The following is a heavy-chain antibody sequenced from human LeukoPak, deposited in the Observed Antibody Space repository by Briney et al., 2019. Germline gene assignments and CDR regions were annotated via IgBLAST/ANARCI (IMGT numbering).Heavy chain of an antibody. CDR1: GFTFSSYG. Sequence: GGSLRLSCAASGFTFSSYGMHWVRQAPGKGLEWVAVISYDGSNKYYADSVKGRFTISRDNSKNTLYLQMNSLRAEDTAVYYCAKGNYYDSSGPCDYWGQGTLVTVSS. V-gene: IGHV3-30*18. D-gene: IGHD3-22*01. J-gene: IGHJ4*02. CDR2: ISYDGSNK. CDR3: AKGNYYDSSGPCDY.